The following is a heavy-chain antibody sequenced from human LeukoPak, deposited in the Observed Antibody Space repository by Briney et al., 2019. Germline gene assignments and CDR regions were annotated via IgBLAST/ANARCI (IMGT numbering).Heavy chain of an antibody. D-gene: IGHD3-22*01. J-gene: IGHJ4*02. CDR3: ARGQGDSSAGLDY. CDR1: GFTFSSYA. Sequence: QAGGSLRLSCAASGFTFSSYAMHWVRQAPGKGLEWVTIISYDGSNKYYADSVKGRFTISRDNSKSTLYLQMNSLRAEDTAVYYCARGQGDSSAGLDYWGQGTLVTVSS. CDR2: ISYDGSNK. V-gene: IGHV3-30-3*01.